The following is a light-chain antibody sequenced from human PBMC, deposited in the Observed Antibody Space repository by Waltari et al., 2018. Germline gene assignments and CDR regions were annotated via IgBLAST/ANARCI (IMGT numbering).Light chain of an antibody. CDR3: QQSFSTPWM. CDR1: QSISSY. CDR2: DAS. V-gene: IGKV1-39*01. J-gene: IGKJ1*01. Sequence: DIQMTQSPSSLSASVGDRVTITCRASQSISSYLNWYQIKPGKAPKLLIYDASRLQSGVPSRFSGSGSGTDFTLTISSLQPDDFAIYHCQQSFSTPWMFGQGTNVEI.